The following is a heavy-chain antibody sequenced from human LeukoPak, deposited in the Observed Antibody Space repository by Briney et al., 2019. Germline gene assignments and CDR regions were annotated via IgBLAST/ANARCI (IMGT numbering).Heavy chain of an antibody. D-gene: IGHD3-22*01. CDR1: GFTFSSYW. V-gene: IGHV3-7*01. CDR3: ARSVSTMIVVVTPFDY. CDR2: IKQDGSEK. J-gene: IGHJ4*02. Sequence: PGRSLRLSCAASGFTFSSYWMSWVRQAPGKGLEWVANIKQDGSEKYYVDSVKGRFTISRDNAKNSLYLQMNSLRAEGTAVYYCARSVSTMIVVVTPFDYWGQGTLVTVSS.